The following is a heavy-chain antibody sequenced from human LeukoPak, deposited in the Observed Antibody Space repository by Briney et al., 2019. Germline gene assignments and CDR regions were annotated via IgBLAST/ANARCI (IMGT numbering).Heavy chain of an antibody. V-gene: IGHV1-18*01. CDR1: GYTFTSYG. J-gene: IGHJ4*02. CDR2: ISAYNGNT. CDR3: EGVQHHYDSSGYSFDY. Sequence: ASVKVSCKASGYTFTSYGISWVRHAPGQGLEWMGWISAYNGNTNYAQKLQGRVTMTTDTSTSTAYMELRSLRSDDTAVYYCEGVQHHYDSSGYSFDYWGQGTLVTVSS. D-gene: IGHD3-22*01.